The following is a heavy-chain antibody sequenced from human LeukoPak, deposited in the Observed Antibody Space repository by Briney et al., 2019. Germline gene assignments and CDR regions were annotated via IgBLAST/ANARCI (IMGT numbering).Heavy chain of an antibody. CDR3: ASTYYDYVWGSYPDY. Sequence: GGSLRLSCAASGFTFSSYAMSWVRQAPGKGLEWVSAISGSGGSTYYADSVKGRFTISRDNSKNTLYLQMNSPRAEDRAVYYCASTYYDYVWGSYPDYWGQGTLVTVSS. J-gene: IGHJ4*02. V-gene: IGHV3-23*01. D-gene: IGHD3-16*02. CDR2: ISGSGGST. CDR1: GFTFSSYA.